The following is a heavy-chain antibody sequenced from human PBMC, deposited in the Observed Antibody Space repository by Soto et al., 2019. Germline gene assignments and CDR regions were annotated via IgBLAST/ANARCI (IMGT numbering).Heavy chain of an antibody. D-gene: IGHD7-27*01. J-gene: IGHJ4*02. CDR2: INHSGST. CDR3: ASLETGAPRAPDY. V-gene: IGHV4-34*01. Sequence: SETLSLTCAVYGTSFSGYYWSWIRQPPGKGLEWIGEINHSGSTNYNPSLKSRVAISVDTSKNQFSLTLSSVTAADTAIYFCASLETGAPRAPDYWGQGTLVTVSS. CDR1: GTSFSGYY.